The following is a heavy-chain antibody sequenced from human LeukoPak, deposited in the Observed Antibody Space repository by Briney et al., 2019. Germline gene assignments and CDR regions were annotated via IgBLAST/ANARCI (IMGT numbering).Heavy chain of an antibody. D-gene: IGHD2-21*01. J-gene: IGHJ4*02. CDR1: GFTFSSYA. V-gene: IGHV3-30-3*01. CDR2: ISYDGSNK. CDR3: ARGLAVLDY. Sequence: GGSLRLSCAASGFTFSSYAMYWVRQAPGKGLEWVAVISYDGSNKYYADSVKGRFTISRDNSKNTLYLQMNSLRAEDTAVYYCARGLAVLDYWGQGTLVTVSS.